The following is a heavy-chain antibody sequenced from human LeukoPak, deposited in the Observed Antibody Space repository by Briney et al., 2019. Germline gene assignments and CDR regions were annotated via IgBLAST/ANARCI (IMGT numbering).Heavy chain of an antibody. CDR2: IKPNSGGT. Sequence: ASVKVSCKASGYPFTGYYMHWVRQAPGQGLEWMGWIKPNSGGTNYAQNFQGRVTMTRDTSISTAYMELSRLRSDDTAVYYCARSSYCSAISCYRENYNALDVWGQGTTVTVSS. V-gene: IGHV1-2*02. CDR3: ARSSYCSAISCYRENYNALDV. D-gene: IGHD2-15*01. J-gene: IGHJ6*02. CDR1: GYPFTGYY.